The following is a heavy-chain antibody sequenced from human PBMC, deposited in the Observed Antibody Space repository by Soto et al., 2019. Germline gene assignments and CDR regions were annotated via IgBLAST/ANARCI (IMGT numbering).Heavy chain of an antibody. Sequence: GGSLRLSCAASGFTFSDSYMSWIRQAPGKGLEWVSYISSSDSIIYYSDSVKGRFIISRDNAKNSLYLQMNSLRAEDTAVYYCERDLGYYDSSGYFDYWGQGTMVTVYS. CDR3: ERDLGYYDSSGYFDY. CDR2: ISSSDSII. D-gene: IGHD3-22*01. J-gene: IGHJ4*02. CDR1: GFTFSDSY. V-gene: IGHV3-11*01.